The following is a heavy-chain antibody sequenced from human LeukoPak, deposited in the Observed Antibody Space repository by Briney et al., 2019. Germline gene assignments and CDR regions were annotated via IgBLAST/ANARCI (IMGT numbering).Heavy chain of an antibody. J-gene: IGHJ4*02. D-gene: IGHD1-26*01. V-gene: IGHV3-30*18. Sequence: GGSLRLSCAASGFTFSSYGMHWVRQAPGKGLEWVAVISYDGSNKYYADSVKGRFTISRDNSKNTLYLQMNSLRAEDTAMYYCAKGPAIKWELLGYFDYWGQETLVTVSS. CDR2: ISYDGSNK. CDR1: GFTFSSYG. CDR3: AKGPAIKWELLGYFDY.